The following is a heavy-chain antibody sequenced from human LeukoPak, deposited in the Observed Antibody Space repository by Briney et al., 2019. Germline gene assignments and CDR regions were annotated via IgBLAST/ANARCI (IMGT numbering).Heavy chain of an antibody. D-gene: IGHD3-9*01. Sequence: ASVKVSCKASGYTFTSCYMHWVRQAPGHGLEWVGIINPSGGSTSNAQKFQGRITTTRDTSTSTVYMELSSLRSEDTAVYYCARDPNTHYDILTGFHHFDYWGQGTLVTVSS. J-gene: IGHJ4*02. CDR3: ARDPNTHYDILTGFHHFDY. V-gene: IGHV1-46*01. CDR2: INPSGGST. CDR1: GYTFTSCY.